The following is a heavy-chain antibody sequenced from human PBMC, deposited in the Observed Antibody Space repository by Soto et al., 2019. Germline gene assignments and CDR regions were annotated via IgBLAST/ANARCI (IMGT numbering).Heavy chain of an antibody. Sequence: QVQLVQSGAEVKKPGSSVKVSCKASGGTFSSYTISWVRQAPGQGLEWMGRIIPILGIANYAQKFQGRVTITADKTHSTAYKELSSLRSEDTAVYYCARDLKRVDFWSGFNWFDPWGQGTLVTVSS. CDR1: GGTFSSYT. CDR3: ARDLKRVDFWSGFNWFDP. J-gene: IGHJ5*02. V-gene: IGHV1-69*08. D-gene: IGHD3-3*01. CDR2: IIPILGIA.